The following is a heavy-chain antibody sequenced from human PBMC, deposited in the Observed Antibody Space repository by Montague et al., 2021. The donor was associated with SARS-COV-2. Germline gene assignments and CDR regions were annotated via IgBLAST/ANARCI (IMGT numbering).Heavy chain of an antibody. CDR3: ARGIDFGLVASRSHYFDT. V-gene: IGHV4-39*01. D-gene: IGHD3-3*01. CDR2: LYYSGNA. CDR1: GTTRKNNYY. J-gene: IGHJ4*02. Sequence: SETLSLTCSFSGTTRKNNYYWGWIRQPPGEGLEWVGSLYYSGNAYYSPXXRSRVTISVDTSRSQFSLQLTSVTVADTALYYCARGIDFGLVASRSHYFDTWGQGTLVSVSS.